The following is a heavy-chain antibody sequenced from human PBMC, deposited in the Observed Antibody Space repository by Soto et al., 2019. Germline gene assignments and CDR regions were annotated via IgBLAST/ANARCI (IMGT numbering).Heavy chain of an antibody. Sequence: LRLSCAASGFTFINYAMTWVRQAPGEGLEWVSTISGNGANTHYADSVKGRFSISRDNSKNTLYIQMNSLRAEDTAVYYCAKDYGSSRYFFDYWGQGALVTVSS. J-gene: IGHJ4*02. V-gene: IGHV3-23*01. D-gene: IGHD6-19*01. CDR1: GFTFINYA. CDR2: ISGNGANT. CDR3: AKDYGSSRYFFDY.